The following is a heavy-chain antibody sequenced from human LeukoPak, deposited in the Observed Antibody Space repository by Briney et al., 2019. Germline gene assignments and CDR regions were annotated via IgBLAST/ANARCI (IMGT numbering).Heavy chain of an antibody. J-gene: IGHJ6*03. CDR3: ARVGYSSGWTHRIYYYYIDV. CDR1: GGSISSYY. Sequence: SETLSLTCTVSGGSISSYYWSWIRQPPGKGLEWIGYIYYSGSTNYNPSLKSRVTISVDTSKNQFSLSLTSVTAADTAVYYCARVGYSSGWTHRIYYYYIDVWGKGTTVTISS. V-gene: IGHV4-59*01. CDR2: IYYSGST. D-gene: IGHD6-19*01.